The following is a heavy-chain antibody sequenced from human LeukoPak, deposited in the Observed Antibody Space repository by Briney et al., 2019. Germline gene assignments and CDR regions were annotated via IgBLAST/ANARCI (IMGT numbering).Heavy chain of an antibody. D-gene: IGHD3-10*01. CDR3: ARGMWFGTPYYFEY. J-gene: IGHJ4*02. CDR2: INPNSGGT. V-gene: IGHV1-2*02. Sequence: ASVKVSCKASGYTFTGYYMHWVRQAPGQGLEWMGWINPNSGGTNYAQKFQGRVTMTRDTSISTAYMELSRLRSDDTAVYYCARGMWFGTPYYFEYWGQGTLVTVSS. CDR1: GYTFTGYY.